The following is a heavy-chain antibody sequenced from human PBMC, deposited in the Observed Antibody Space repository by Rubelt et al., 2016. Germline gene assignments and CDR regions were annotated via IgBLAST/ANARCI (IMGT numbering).Heavy chain of an antibody. J-gene: IGHJ4*02. CDR3: TAYCGGDCYSSLKEFDY. CDR2: T. Sequence: TEYAASVKGRFTISRDDSKSIAYLQMNSLKTEDTAVYYCTAYCGGDCYSSLKEFDYWGQGTLVTVSS. V-gene: IGHV3-49*02. D-gene: IGHD2-21*02.